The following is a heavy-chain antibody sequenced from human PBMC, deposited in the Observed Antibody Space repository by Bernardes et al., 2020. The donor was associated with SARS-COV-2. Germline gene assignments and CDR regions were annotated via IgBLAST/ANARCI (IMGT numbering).Heavy chain of an antibody. CDR2: INTNTGNP. J-gene: IGHJ6*02. Sequence: ASVKVSCQAFGYSITRYALNWVRQAPGQGLEWMGWINTNTGNPTYAQGFTGRFVFSLDASVNMAYLQISSLKAEDTAVYFCARDWAVATMSGSSFYGMDVWGQGTTVTVSS. CDR3: ARDWAVATMSGSSFYGMDV. CDR1: GYSITRYA. D-gene: IGHD5-12*01. V-gene: IGHV7-4-1*04.